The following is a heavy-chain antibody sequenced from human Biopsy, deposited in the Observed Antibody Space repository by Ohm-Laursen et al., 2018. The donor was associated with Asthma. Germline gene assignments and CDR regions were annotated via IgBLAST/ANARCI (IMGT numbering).Heavy chain of an antibody. CDR2: IYSGGTS. Sequence: SLRLSCAASGFAVSRDHMFWVRQAPGKGLEWVSVIYSGGTSHTADSVRGRFTISRDYSKNTLYLQMHSLRAEDTAVYYCAKGDSSNWSHYYFDYWGQGTLVTVSS. D-gene: IGHD3-22*01. V-gene: IGHV3-53*01. J-gene: IGHJ4*02. CDR1: GFAVSRDH. CDR3: AKGDSSNWSHYYFDY.